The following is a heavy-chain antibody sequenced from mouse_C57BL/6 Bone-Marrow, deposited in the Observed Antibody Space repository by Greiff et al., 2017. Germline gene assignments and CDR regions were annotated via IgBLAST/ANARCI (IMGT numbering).Heavy chain of an antibody. CDR2: IHPNSGST. V-gene: IGHV1-64*01. CDR3: AREGENLLLAY. D-gene: IGHD1-1*01. CDR1: GYTFTSYW. J-gene: IGHJ3*01. Sequence: QVQLQQPGAELVKPGASVKLSCKASGYTFTSYWMHWVKQRPGQGLERIGMIHPNSGSTNYNEKFKSKATLTVDKSSSTAYMQLSSLTSEDSAVYYCAREGENLLLAYWGQGTLVTVSA.